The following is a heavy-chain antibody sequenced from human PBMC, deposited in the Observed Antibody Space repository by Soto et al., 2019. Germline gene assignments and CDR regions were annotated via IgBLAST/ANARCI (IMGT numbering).Heavy chain of an antibody. Sequence: SVQLCCKACGGTFSSYAIRWVRQAPGQGLEWMGGIIPIFGTANYAQKFQGRVTITADESTSTAYMELSSLRSEDTAVYYCATYAMIGRYSGTIDYWGPATLVTV. CDR3: ATYAMIGRYSGTIDY. CDR1: GGTFSSYA. D-gene: IGHD1-26*01. CDR2: IIPIFGTA. V-gene: IGHV1-69*13. J-gene: IGHJ4*02.